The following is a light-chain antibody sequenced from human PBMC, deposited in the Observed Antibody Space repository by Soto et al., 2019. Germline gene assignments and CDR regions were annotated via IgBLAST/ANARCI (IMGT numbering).Light chain of an antibody. V-gene: IGLV2-14*01. CDR2: EVS. J-gene: IGLJ2*01. Sequence: QSALTQPASVSGSPGQSITISCTGTSSDVGGYNYVSWYQQHPGKAPKLMIYEVSNRPSGVSNRFSGSKSGNTASLTISGLEDEDEDDYCCSSYTSSRTLVFGGGTKLTVL. CDR1: SSDVGGYNY. CDR3: SSYTSSRTLV.